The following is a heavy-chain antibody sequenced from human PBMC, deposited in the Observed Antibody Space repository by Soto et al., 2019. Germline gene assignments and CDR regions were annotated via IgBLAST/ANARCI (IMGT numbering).Heavy chain of an antibody. CDR1: GFSFNSYA. CDR2: ISARGGSS. Sequence: EVHLLESGGGLVQPGGSLRLSCAASGFSFNSYARVWVRQAPGKGLEWVSVISARGGSSYFADSVKGRFTISRDNSKNVLSLEMNSLIAEDTAIYFCAKGSIEYSASVDNWGQGTLVLVSS. D-gene: IGHD5-12*01. J-gene: IGHJ4*02. CDR3: AKGSIEYSASVDN. V-gene: IGHV3-23*01.